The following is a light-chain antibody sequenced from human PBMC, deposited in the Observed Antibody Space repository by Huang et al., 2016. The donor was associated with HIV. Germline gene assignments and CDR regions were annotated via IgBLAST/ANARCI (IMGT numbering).Light chain of an antibody. CDR3: QQYNNWPPWT. CDR2: DAS. Sequence: EVVMTQSPVTLSVSPGERATLSCRASQSVNNKLAWFQQKPGPAPRLLIHDASIRATGIPDRFSGSGSGTGLTLTISSLQSEDFAVYYCQQYNNWPPWTFGQGTKVEIK. CDR1: QSVNNK. V-gene: IGKV3-15*01. J-gene: IGKJ1*01.